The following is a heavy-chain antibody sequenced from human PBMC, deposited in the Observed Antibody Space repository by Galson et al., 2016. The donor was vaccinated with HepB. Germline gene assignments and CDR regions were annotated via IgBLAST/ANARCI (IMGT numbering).Heavy chain of an antibody. J-gene: IGHJ3*02. CDR1: GFTFGTNS. D-gene: IGHD3-9*01. CDR2: INNNSAYI. CDR3: ARRRYDILTGYYDAFDI. V-gene: IGHV3-21*01. Sequence: SLRLSCAASGFTFGTNSMAWVRQAPGKGQEWVSSINNNSAYIYYADSVKGRFTISRDNAKNSLFLQMNSLRAEDTAVYYCARRRYDILTGYYDAFDIWGQGTMVTVSS.